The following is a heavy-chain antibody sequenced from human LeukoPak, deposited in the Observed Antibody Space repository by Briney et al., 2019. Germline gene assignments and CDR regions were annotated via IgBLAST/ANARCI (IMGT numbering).Heavy chain of an antibody. CDR1: GYTFSSYA. J-gene: IGHJ4*02. D-gene: IGHD5-12*01. CDR2: ISGSDGST. V-gene: IGHV3-23*01. CDR3: AKDDYSGYDQTFDY. Sequence: GGSLTLACAASGYTFSSYAMSWVRQAPGRGLEWVSAISGSDGSTYYADSVKGRFTISRDNSKNTLYLQMNSLRAEDTAVYYCAKDDYSGYDQTFDYWGQGTLVTVSS.